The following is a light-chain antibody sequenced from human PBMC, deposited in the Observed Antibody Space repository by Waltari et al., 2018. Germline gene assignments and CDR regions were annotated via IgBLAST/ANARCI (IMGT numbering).Light chain of an antibody. Sequence: PGETATLSCRASQSVGSNLAWYQQKSGQAPRLLISGASSRATGIPDRFSGSGSGTDFTLTISGLEPEDFAVYYCQHYAGSPPLTFGGGTKVEIE. CDR1: QSVGSN. CDR2: GAS. CDR3: QHYAGSPPLT. V-gene: IGKV3-20*01. J-gene: IGKJ4*01.